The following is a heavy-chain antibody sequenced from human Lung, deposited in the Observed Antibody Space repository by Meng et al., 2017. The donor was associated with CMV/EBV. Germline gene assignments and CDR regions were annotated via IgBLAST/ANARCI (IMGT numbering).Heavy chain of an antibody. D-gene: IGHD2-21*02. CDR3: ARDHRGEGLRGPDYYYYGMDV. CDR1: N. CDR2: ISSRGTYL. Sequence: NLHWVRQAPGKGLEWVSSISSRGTYLYYADSVKGRFTISRDNVKNSLYLQMNSLRAEDTALYYCARDHRGEGLRGPDYYYYGMDVWGQGTTVTVSS. V-gene: IGHV3-21*03. J-gene: IGHJ6*02.